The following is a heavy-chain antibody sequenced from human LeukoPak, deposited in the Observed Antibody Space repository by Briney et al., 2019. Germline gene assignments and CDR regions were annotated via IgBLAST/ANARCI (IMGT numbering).Heavy chain of an antibody. CDR3: AKGGSYSSSDYFDY. CDR1: GFTFDDYA. CDR2: ISWNSGSI. V-gene: IGHV3-9*03. D-gene: IGHD6-6*01. Sequence: GGSLRLSCAASGFTFDDYAMHWVRQAPGKGLEWVSGISWNSGSIGYADSVKGRFTISRDNAKNSLYLQMNSLRAEDMALYYCAKGGSYSSSDYFDYWGQGTLVTVSS. J-gene: IGHJ4*02.